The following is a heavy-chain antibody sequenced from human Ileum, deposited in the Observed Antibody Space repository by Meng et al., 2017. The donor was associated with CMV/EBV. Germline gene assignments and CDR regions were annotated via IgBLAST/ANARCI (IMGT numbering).Heavy chain of an antibody. V-gene: IGHV3-74*01. Sequence: LRRSGAASGFTFSTYRMNWVRQAPGKGLVWVSRIDADGSNTLYADSVKGRFTISRDNAKNTLYLQMNSLRADDTAVYYCTRGVRDSWGQGTLVTVSS. CDR3: TRGVRDS. D-gene: IGHD3-10*01. CDR2: IDADGSNT. J-gene: IGHJ4*02. CDR1: GFTFSTYR.